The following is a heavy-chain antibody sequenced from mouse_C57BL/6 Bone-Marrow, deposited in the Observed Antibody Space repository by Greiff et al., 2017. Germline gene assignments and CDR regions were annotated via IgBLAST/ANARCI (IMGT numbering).Heavy chain of an antibody. V-gene: IGHV1-81*01. J-gene: IGHJ2*01. CDR1: GYTFTSYG. D-gene: IGHD2-4*01. CDR2: IYPGSGST. CDR3: ARYYDYPLYYFDY. Sequence: QVQLQQSGAELARPGASVKLSCKASGYTFTSYGISWVKQRTGQGLEWIGEIYPGSGSTNYNEKFKSKATLTVDTSSSTAYMQLSSLTSEDSAVYYCARYYDYPLYYFDYWGQGTTLTVSS.